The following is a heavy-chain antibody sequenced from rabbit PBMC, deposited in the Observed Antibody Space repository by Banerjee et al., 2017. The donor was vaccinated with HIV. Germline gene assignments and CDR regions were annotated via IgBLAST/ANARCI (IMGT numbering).Heavy chain of an antibody. D-gene: IGHD8-1*01. CDR2: IYGDSSGTT. V-gene: IGHV1S40*01. CDR1: GSDISSFS. Sequence: QSLEESGGDLVKPGASLTLTCTASGSDISSFSMGWVRQAPGKGLEWIACIYGDSSGTTYYASWAKGRFTISKTSSTTVTLQMTSLTAADTATYFCARAGSGYRQFDLWGPGTLVTVS. J-gene: IGHJ4*01. CDR3: ARAGSGYRQFDL.